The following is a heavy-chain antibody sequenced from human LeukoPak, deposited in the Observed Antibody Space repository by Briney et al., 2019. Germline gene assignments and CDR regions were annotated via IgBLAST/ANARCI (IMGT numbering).Heavy chain of an antibody. J-gene: IGHJ4*02. CDR3: ARGPAPYDSSGYYNDY. Sequence: GGSLRLSCAASGFTFSSYSTNWVRQAPGKGLEWVSYISSSSSTIYYADSVKGRFTISRDNAKNSLYLQMNSLRAEDTAVYYCARGPAPYDSSGYYNDYWGQGTLVTVSS. V-gene: IGHV3-48*01. CDR1: GFTFSSYS. CDR2: ISSSSSTI. D-gene: IGHD3-22*01.